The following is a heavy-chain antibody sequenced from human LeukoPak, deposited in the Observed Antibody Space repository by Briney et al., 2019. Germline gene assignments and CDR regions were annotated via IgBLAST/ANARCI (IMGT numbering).Heavy chain of an antibody. CDR2: FDPEDGET. CDR3: ATGQDIVVVPAASPYYYYGMDV. J-gene: IGHJ6*02. D-gene: IGHD2-2*01. V-gene: IGHV1-24*01. CDR1: GYTLTELS. Sequence: ASVKVSCKVSGYTLTELSMHWVRQAPGKGLEWMGGFDPEDGETIYAQKFQGRVTMTEDTSTDTAYMELSSLRSEDTAVYYCATGQDIVVVPAASPYYYYGMDVWAKGPRSPSP.